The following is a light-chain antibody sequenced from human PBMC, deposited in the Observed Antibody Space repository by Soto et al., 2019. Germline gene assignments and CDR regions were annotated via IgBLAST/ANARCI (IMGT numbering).Light chain of an antibody. CDR2: AAS. J-gene: IGKJ3*01. CDR3: QQSHSSPFT. CDR1: QSISGY. V-gene: IGKV1-39*01. Sequence: DLQMTQSPSSLSASVGDRITITCRASQSISGYLNWYQQKPGRAPKLLISAASTLQSGVPSRFSGSGSGTDFSLTISSLQPEDFATYCCQQSHSSPFTFGPGTTVDIK.